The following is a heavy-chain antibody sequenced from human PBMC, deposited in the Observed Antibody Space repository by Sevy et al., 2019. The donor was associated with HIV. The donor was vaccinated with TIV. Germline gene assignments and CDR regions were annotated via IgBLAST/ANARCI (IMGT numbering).Heavy chain of an antibody. V-gene: IGHV3-23*01. CDR2: ISGSADAT. CDR3: VKEVSQYSYSDY. Sequence: GGSLRLSCAASGFTFSNYDMSWVRQTPGKGLEWVSGISGSADATYYTDSVKGRFTISRDNSKNTVYLQMNSLRAEDTAVYYCVKEVSQYSYSDYWGQGTLVTVSS. D-gene: IGHD5-18*01. J-gene: IGHJ4*02. CDR1: GFTFSNYD.